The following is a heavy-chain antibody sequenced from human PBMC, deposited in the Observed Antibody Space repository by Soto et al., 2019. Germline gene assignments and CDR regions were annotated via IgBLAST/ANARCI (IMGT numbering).Heavy chain of an antibody. J-gene: IGHJ5*02. V-gene: IGHV4-59*01. CDR1: GGSISSYY. CDR2: IYYTGST. Sequence: SETLSLTCSISGGSISSYYWTWIRQPPGKGLEWIGNIYYTGSTNYSPSLKSRVTISIDTSKNQFSLQLTSVSAADTAMYYCTTRPSSVGWFDPWGQGTLVSVSS. D-gene: IGHD6-6*01. CDR3: TTRPSSVGWFDP.